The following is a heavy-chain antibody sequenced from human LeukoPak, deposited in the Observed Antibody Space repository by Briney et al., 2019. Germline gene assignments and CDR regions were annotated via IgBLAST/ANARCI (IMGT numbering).Heavy chain of an antibody. CDR3: AKDHRHIVVVTDHYFDY. D-gene: IGHD2-21*02. J-gene: IGHJ4*02. V-gene: IGHV3-23*01. CDR2: ISGSGGST. CDR1: GFTFSSYG. Sequence: GGPLRLSCAASGFTFSSYGMSWVRQAPGKGLEWVSAISGSGGSTYYADSVKGRFTISRDNSKNTLYLQMNSLRAEDTAVYYCAKDHRHIVVVTDHYFDYWGQGTLVTVSS.